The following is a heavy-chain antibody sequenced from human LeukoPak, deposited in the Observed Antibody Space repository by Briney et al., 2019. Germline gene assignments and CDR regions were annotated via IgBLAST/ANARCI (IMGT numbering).Heavy chain of an antibody. J-gene: IGHJ4*02. CDR3: AKDQERWLQSDTFDY. CDR2: INHSGST. Sequence: SETLSLTCAVYGGSFSGYYWSWIRQPPGKGLEWIGEINHSGSTNYNPSLKSRVTISVDTSKNQFSLKLSSVTAADTAVYYCAKDQERWLQSDTFDYWGQGTLVTVSS. CDR1: GGSFSGYY. D-gene: IGHD5-24*01. V-gene: IGHV4-34*01.